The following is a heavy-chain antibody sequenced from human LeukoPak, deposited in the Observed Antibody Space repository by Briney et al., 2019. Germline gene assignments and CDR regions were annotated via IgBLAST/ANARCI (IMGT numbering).Heavy chain of an antibody. CDR1: GFTFSDFW. CDR3: ARGDAFSGDH. V-gene: IGHV3-7*04. CDR2: IHPEGNEK. Sequence: GGSLGLSCAVSGFTFSDFWMSWVRQAPGRGLEWVANIHPEGNEKYHVESVKGRFTISRDNAKNSPFLQMNGLRVEDTAVYYCARGDAFSGDHWGQGTLVTVSS. J-gene: IGHJ4*02.